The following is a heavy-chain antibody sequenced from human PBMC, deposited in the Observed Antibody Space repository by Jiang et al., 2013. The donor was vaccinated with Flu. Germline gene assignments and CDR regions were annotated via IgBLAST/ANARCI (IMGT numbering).Heavy chain of an antibody. CDR2: INHLGGT. D-gene: IGHD3/OR15-3a*01. CDR1: GGAFSGYY. J-gene: IGHJ5*02. Sequence: LLKPSETLSLTCGVHGGAFSGYYWSWIRKPPGKGLEWIGDINHLGGTNSNPSLKSRVTISVDTSKNQFSLTLTSVTAADTAVYFCARGPEMRTRWRGRHFNWFDP. V-gene: IGHV4-34*01. CDR3: ARGPEMRTRWRGRHFNWFDP.